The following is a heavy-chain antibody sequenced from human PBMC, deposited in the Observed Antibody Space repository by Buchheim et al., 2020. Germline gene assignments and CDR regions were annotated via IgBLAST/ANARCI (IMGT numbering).Heavy chain of an antibody. J-gene: IGHJ2*01. Sequence: QVQLVESGGGVVQPGRSLRLSCAASGFTFSSYGMHWVRQAPGKGLEWVAVIWYDGSNKYYADSVKGRFTISRDNSKNTLYLQMDSLRAEDTAMYYCAKVPRFDTWYFDLWGRGTL. CDR3: AKVPRFDTWYFDL. D-gene: IGHD3-16*01. CDR1: GFTFSSYG. V-gene: IGHV3-33*06. CDR2: IWYDGSNK.